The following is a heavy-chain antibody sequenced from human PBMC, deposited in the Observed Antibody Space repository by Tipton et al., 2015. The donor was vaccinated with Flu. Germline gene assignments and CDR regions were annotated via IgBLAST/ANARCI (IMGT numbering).Heavy chain of an antibody. D-gene: IGHD5-12*01. CDR2: INHSGST. J-gene: IGHJ4*02. Sequence: TLSLTCTVSGGSISSDYWSWIRQTPGKGLEWIGEINHSGSTNYNPSLKSRVTISVDTSKNQFSLKVSSLTAADTAVYYCARGSGYANAYLDFWGRGTLVTVSS. CDR3: ARGSGYANAYLDF. CDR1: GGSISSDY. V-gene: IGHV4-34*01.